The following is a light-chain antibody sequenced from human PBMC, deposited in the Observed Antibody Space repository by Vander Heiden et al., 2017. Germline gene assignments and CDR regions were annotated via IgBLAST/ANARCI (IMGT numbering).Light chain of an antibody. CDR3: QQRSNWPPYT. Sequence: EIVLTQSPATLSLSPGERATLSCRASQSVSSYLAWYQPKPGQAPRLLIYEASNRATGIPARFSGSGSGTDFTLTISSLEPEDFAVYYCQQRSNWPPYTFGQGTKLEIK. V-gene: IGKV3-11*01. CDR2: EAS. CDR1: QSVSSY. J-gene: IGKJ2*01.